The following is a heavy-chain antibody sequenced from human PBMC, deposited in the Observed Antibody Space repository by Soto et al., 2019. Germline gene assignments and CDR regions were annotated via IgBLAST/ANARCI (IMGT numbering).Heavy chain of an antibody. V-gene: IGHV1-69*01. J-gene: IGHJ4*02. CDR3: ARSFTKSRRGGEAFDY. CDR1: GGTISSFG. Sequence: QVQLVQSGAEVKKPGSSVKVSCTTSGGTISSFGMNWVRQAPGQGLEWMGGIVPIDGSTKYAEKFQGRVTITADASTSTVYMDLSSLRSEDTAVYYCARSFTKSRRGGEAFDYWGQGTLLTVSP. D-gene: IGHD3-10*01. CDR2: IVPIDGST.